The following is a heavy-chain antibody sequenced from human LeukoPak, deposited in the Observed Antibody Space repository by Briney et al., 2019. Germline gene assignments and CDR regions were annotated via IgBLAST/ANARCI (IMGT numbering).Heavy chain of an antibody. CDR1: GASISVNY. D-gene: IGHD2/OR15-2a*01. CDR2: IYYTGNT. Sequence: SETLSLTCTVSGASISVNYWSWIRQPPGKGLEWIGYIYYTGNTNYNPSLKSRVAISVDTSKNQLSLKLSSVTAADTAVYYCARGNSNDHLAWFGPWGQGTLVSDSS. J-gene: IGHJ5*02. V-gene: IGHV4-59*01. CDR3: ARGNSNDHLAWFGP.